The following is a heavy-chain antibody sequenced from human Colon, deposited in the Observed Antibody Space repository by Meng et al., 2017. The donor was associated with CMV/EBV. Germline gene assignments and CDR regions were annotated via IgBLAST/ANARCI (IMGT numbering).Heavy chain of an antibody. V-gene: IGHV3-66*01. CDR1: GFIVNDKF. D-gene: IGHD4-17*01. CDR2: IYADDST. J-gene: IGHJ4*02. CDR3: ARNLESSVNSMDY. Sequence: EVQMVAAGGNLVQSGGSLRLSCGVSGFIVNDKFMSWVRQAPGKGLEWVSIIYADDSTYYADSVRGRFTISRDNSKNTLFLQMNSLGAEDTAVYYCARNLESSVNSMDYWGQGTLVTVSS.